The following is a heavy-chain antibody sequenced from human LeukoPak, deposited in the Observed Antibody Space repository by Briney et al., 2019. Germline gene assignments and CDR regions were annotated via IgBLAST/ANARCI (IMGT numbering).Heavy chain of an antibody. V-gene: IGHV3-23*01. J-gene: IGHJ4*02. CDR1: GFTFSSYA. D-gene: IGHD2-15*01. Sequence: QAGGSLRLSCAASGFTFSSYAMSWVRQAPGKGLEWVSAISGSGGSTYYADSVKGRFTISRDNSKNTLYLQMNSLRAEDTAVYYCAPIVVVVAAIDYWGQGTLVTVSS. CDR3: APIVVVVAAIDY. CDR2: ISGSGGST.